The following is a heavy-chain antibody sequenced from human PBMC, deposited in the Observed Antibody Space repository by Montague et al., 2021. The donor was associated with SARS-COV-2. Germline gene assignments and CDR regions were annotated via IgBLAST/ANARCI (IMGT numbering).Heavy chain of an antibody. V-gene: IGHV4-38-2*02. J-gene: IGHJ4*02. D-gene: IGHD3-3*01. CDR3: ARSGVGIFDFSYFDS. CDR1: GYSISDGYY. Sequence: SETLSLTCTVSGYSISDGYYWVWIRQPPGKGLEGIGDIFQSGTTYYNPSFERRPTMSVDNSKNQFSLSLPSVTAADAAVYYCARSGVGIFDFSYFDSWGQGSMVIVSS. CDR2: IFQSGTT.